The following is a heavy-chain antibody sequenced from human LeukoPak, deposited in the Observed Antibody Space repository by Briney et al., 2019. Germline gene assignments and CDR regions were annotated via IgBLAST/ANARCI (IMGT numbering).Heavy chain of an antibody. J-gene: IGHJ4*02. CDR2: INSDGSIT. V-gene: IGHV3-74*01. Sequence: GGSLRLSCAASGFXFSSYWMYWVRQAPGKGLVWVSHINSDGSITSYADSVKGRFTISRDNAKNTLYLQMNSLIAEDTAVYYCARVQRSSSGWYEAGLDYWGQGTLVTVSS. CDR3: ARVQRSSSGWYEAGLDY. CDR1: GFXFSSYW. D-gene: IGHD6-19*01.